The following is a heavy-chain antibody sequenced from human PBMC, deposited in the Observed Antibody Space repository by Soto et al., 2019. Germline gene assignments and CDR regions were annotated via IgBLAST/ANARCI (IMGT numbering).Heavy chain of an antibody. CDR2: IFYSGTT. Sequence: QVQLQESGPGLVKPSQTLSLTCTVSGGSISSGGYYWSWIRQHPGKGLEWIGYIFYSGTTYYNPSPXSXITISVDTSKNQFSLKLSSVTAAATAVYYCARSGDPWGQGTLVTVSS. V-gene: IGHV4-31*03. D-gene: IGHD6-25*01. J-gene: IGHJ5*02. CDR1: GGSISSGGYY. CDR3: ARSGDP.